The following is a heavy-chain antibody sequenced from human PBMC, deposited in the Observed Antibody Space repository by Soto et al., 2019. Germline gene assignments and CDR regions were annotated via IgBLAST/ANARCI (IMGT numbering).Heavy chain of an antibody. D-gene: IGHD1-26*01. CDR1: GFTFSSYA. Sequence: ESGGGVVQPGRYLRLSCAASGFTFSSYAMHWVRQAPGKGLEWVAVISYDGSNKYYADSVKGRFTISRDNSKNTLYLQMNSLRAEDTAVYYCARDGGAATYYYYYYGMDVWGQGTTVTVSS. CDR2: ISYDGSNK. CDR3: ARDGGAATYYYYYYGMDV. J-gene: IGHJ6*02. V-gene: IGHV3-30-3*01.